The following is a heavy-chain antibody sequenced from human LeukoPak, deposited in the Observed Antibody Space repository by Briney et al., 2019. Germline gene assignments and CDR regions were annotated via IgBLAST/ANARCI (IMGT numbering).Heavy chain of an antibody. J-gene: IGHJ4*02. V-gene: IGHV3-48*04. CDR2: ISSSSSTI. CDR1: GFTFSSYS. Sequence: GGSLRLSCAASGFTFSSYSMNWVRQAPGKGLEWVSYISSSSSTIYYADSVKGRFTISRDNAKNSLYLQMNSLRAEDTAVYYCAREEWEPGDYWGQGTLVTVSS. CDR3: AREEWEPGDY. D-gene: IGHD1-26*01.